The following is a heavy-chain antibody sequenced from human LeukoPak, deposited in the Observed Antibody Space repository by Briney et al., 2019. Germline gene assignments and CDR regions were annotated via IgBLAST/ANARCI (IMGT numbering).Heavy chain of an antibody. CDR2: ISYDGSNK. V-gene: IGHV3-30-3*01. CDR1: GFTFSSYA. CDR3: ARDIGWDYWYFDL. D-gene: IGHD6-19*01. J-gene: IGHJ2*01. Sequence: PGGSLRLSCAASGFTFSSYAMHRVRQAPGKGLEWVAVISYDGSNKYYADSVKGRFTISRDNPKNSLYLQMNSLRAEDTAVYYCARDIGWDYWYFDLWGRGTLVTVSS.